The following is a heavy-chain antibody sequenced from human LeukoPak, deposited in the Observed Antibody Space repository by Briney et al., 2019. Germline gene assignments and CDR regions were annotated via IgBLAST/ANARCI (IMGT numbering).Heavy chain of an antibody. Sequence: SETLSLTCTVSGGSISSSSYYWGWIRRPPGKGLEWIGSIYYSGSTYYNPSLKSRVTISVDTSKNQFSLKLSSVTAADTAVYYCARGAIRRGYSYGYILSQGHWFDPWGQGTLVTVSS. CDR3: ARGAIRRGYSYGYILSQGHWFDP. CDR1: GGSISSSSYY. V-gene: IGHV4-39*07. D-gene: IGHD5-18*01. CDR2: IYYSGST. J-gene: IGHJ5*02.